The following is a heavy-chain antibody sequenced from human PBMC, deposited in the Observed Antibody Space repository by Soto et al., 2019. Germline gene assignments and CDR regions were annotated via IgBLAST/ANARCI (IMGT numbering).Heavy chain of an antibody. D-gene: IGHD6-6*01. J-gene: IGHJ4*02. CDR2: ISGGGSNT. Sequence: GGSLRLSFAACGFSFSNYAMTVVGQALGHGLQSVSSISGGGSNTFYAASVTGRFTISRDNYRKTLSLQMPSLRAADAAVYYCATFSATSVYHISSAPDYWAQGPLVTVSS. V-gene: IGHV3-23*01. CDR3: ATFSATSVYHISSAPDY. CDR1: GFSFSNYA.